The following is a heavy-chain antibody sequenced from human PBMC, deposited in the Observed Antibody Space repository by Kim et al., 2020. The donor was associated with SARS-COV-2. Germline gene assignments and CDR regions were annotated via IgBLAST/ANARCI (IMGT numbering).Heavy chain of an antibody. CDR2: INHSGST. CDR1: GGSFSGYY. V-gene: IGHV4-34*01. D-gene: IGHD4-17*01. CDR3: ARGPLRRNLYGMDV. Sequence: SETLSLTCAVYGGSFSGYYWSWIRQPPGKGLEWIGEINHSGSTNYNPSLKSRVTISVDTSKNQFSLKLSSVTAADTAVYYCARGPLRRNLYGMDVWGQGTTVTVSS. J-gene: IGHJ6*02.